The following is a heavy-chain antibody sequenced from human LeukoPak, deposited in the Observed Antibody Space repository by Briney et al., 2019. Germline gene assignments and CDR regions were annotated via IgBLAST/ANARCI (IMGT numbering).Heavy chain of an antibody. V-gene: IGHV3-7*01. CDR2: IKQDGSKE. Sequence: GGSLRLSCAASGFTFSSYWMSWVRQAPGKGLEWVANIKQDGSKENYVDSVKGRFTISRDNAKNSLYLQMSSLRVEDTAIYYCTRDQNCKEDYWGQGTLVTVSS. CDR3: TRDQNCKEDY. D-gene: IGHD1-1*01. J-gene: IGHJ4*02. CDR1: GFTFSSYW.